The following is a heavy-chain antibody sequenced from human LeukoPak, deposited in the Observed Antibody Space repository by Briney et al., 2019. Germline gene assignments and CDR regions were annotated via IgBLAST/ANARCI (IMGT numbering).Heavy chain of an antibody. CDR1: GYILTELS. Sequence: SSVKVSCKVSGYILTELSMHWVRQAPGKGLEWMGGVDPEDGEIIYAQKFQGRVTMTEDTSTAPAYMELRSLRSEDTAVYYCATGAPLVRGTYYQCAFDIWGQGTMVTVSS. CDR3: ATGAPLVRGTYYQCAFDI. J-gene: IGHJ3*02. CDR2: VDPEDGEI. V-gene: IGHV1-24*01. D-gene: IGHD1-26*01.